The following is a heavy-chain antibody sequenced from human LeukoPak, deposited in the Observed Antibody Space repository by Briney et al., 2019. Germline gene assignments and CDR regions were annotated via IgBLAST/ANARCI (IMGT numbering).Heavy chain of an antibody. V-gene: IGHV1-2*02. J-gene: IGHJ4*02. CDR3: AREEGSGCYDS. D-gene: IGHD6-19*01. CDR2: INPNSGGT. CDR1: GYTLTGYY. Sequence: ASLRVSCKASGYTLTGYYMPCVRQSPGQGVEWMGWINPNSGGTNYAQKFQGRVTMTRDTSITTAYMELSSLGSDDTAVYYCAREEGSGCYDSWGQGTRLTVSS.